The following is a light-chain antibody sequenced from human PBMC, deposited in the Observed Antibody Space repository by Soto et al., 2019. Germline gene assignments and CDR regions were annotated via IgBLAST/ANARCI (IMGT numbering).Light chain of an antibody. Sequence: DIQMTQSPSSLSASVGDRVTITCQASQDISNYLNWYQQKPGKAPKLLIYDASNLETGVPSRFSGSGSGTDFTFTISSLQPEDIETYYCQQYDNPLTFGGGTKVEIK. CDR3: QQYDNPLT. CDR1: QDISNY. CDR2: DAS. V-gene: IGKV1-33*01. J-gene: IGKJ4*01.